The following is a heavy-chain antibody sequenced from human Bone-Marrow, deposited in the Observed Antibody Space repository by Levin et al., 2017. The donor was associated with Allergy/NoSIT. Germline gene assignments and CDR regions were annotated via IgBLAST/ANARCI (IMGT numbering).Heavy chain of an antibody. CDR2: IIPMINTS. Sequence: SVKVSCKASGGTFSNYVITWVRQAPGQGLEWMGGIIPMINTSNYAEKFQDRVTITADESTSTAYMELSRLRSEDTAVYYCASDRGYCSGSSCYWFDPWGQGTQVTVSS. CDR3: ASDRGYCSGSSCYWFDP. J-gene: IGHJ5*02. V-gene: IGHV1-69*13. CDR1: GGTFSNYV. D-gene: IGHD2-15*01.